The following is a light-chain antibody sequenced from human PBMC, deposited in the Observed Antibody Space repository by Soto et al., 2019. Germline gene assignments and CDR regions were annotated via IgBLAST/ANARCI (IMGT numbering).Light chain of an antibody. V-gene: IGKV1-5*01. Sequence: DIQMTQSPSFLSASVGDRVTVTCRASQGSPTYLAWYQQKPGKAPKLLIYDASTLESGVPSRFSGSGSGTEFTLIISGLQPDDYATYYCQQYTNTNNPWMFGQGTKVDIK. CDR3: QQYTNTNNPWM. J-gene: IGKJ1*01. CDR2: DAS. CDR1: QGSPTY.